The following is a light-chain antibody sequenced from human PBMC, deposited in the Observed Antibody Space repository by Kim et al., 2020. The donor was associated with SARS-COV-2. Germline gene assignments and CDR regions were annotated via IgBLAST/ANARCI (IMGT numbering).Light chain of an antibody. V-gene: IGLV2-23*02. CDR2: EVS. CDR3: CSYAGSSTSVV. Sequence: QTITISCTGTSSDVGSYNLVSWYQQHPGKAPKLMIYEVSKRPSGVSNRFSGSKSGNTASLTISVLQAEDEADYYCCSYAGSSTSVVFGGGTQLTVL. CDR1: SSDVGSYNL. J-gene: IGLJ2*01.